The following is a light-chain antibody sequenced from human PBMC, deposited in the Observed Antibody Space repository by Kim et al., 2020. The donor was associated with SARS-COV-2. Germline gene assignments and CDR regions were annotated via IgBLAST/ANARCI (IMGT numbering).Light chain of an antibody. CDR2: DVN. CDR3: CSYTTSSTVI. V-gene: IGLV2-14*03. J-gene: IGLJ2*01. CDR1: SSEVGAYNY. Sequence: GQSITLSCTGTSSEVGAYNYVSWYQQHPGKAPKLIIYDVNRRPSGVSNRFSGSKSGNTASLTISGLQADDEADYYCCSYTTSSTVIFGGGTQLTVL.